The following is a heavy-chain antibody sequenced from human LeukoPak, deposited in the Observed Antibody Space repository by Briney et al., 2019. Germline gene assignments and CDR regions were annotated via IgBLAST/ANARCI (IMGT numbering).Heavy chain of an antibody. CDR2: IYHSGST. CDR3: ARDVYDSSGYLGAEYFQH. Sequence: NSSETLPLTCAVSGYSISSGYYWGWIRQPPGKGLEWIGSIYHSGSTYYNPSLKSRVTISVDTSKNQFSLKLSSVTAADTAVYYCARDVYDSSGYLGAEYFQHWGQGTLVTVSS. V-gene: IGHV4-38-2*02. CDR1: GYSISSGYY. J-gene: IGHJ1*01. D-gene: IGHD3-22*01.